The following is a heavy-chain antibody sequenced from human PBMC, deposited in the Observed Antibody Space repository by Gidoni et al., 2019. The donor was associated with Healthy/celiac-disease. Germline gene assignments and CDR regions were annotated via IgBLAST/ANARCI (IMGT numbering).Heavy chain of an antibody. Sequence: EVQLVESGGGLVQPGRSLRLSCAASGFTFDDYAMHWVRQAPGKGLEWVSGISWNSGSIGYADSVKGRFTISRDNAKNSLYLQMNSLRAEDTALYYCAKDEGGIAAAGTGSDAFDIWGQGTMVTVSS. CDR3: AKDEGGIAAAGTGSDAFDI. V-gene: IGHV3-9*01. CDR1: GFTFDDYA. D-gene: IGHD6-13*01. CDR2: ISWNSGSI. J-gene: IGHJ3*02.